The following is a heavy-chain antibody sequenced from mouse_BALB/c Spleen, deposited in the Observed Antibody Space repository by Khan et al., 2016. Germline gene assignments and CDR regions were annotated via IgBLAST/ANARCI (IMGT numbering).Heavy chain of an antibody. CDR3: ARGKYGNYFDY. CDR1: GYTFTTAG. V-gene: IGHV9-4*02. Sequence: QIQLVQSGPELKKPGETVRISCKASGYTFTTAGMQWVQKMPGKGLKWIGWINTHSGVPKYAEDFKGRFAFSLETSASTAYLQISNLKNEDTATYFCARGKYGNYFDYWGQGTTLTVFS. D-gene: IGHD2-10*02. J-gene: IGHJ2*01. CDR2: INTHSGVP.